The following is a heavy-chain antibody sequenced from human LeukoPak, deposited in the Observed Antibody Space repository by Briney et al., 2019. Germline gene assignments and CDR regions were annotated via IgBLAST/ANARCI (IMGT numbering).Heavy chain of an antibody. Sequence: SETLSLTCSVSGDSISTSSYCWGWIRQPPGKGLEWIGTIYYSGSTYYNPSLKSRVTISVDTSKNQFSLKLSSVTAADTAVYYCARQTNRWFGDIRGFDPWGQGTLVTVSS. V-gene: IGHV4-39*01. J-gene: IGHJ5*02. CDR3: ARQTNRWFGDIRGFDP. CDR2: IYYSGST. D-gene: IGHD3-10*01. CDR1: GDSISTSSYC.